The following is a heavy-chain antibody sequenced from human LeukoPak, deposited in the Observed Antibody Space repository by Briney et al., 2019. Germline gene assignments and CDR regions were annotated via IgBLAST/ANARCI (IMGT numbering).Heavy chain of an antibody. CDR2: IQYDGNNK. Sequence: GGSLRLSCEVSGFTFSSYGMNWVRQAPGKGLEWLTFIQYDGNNKYYSDSVKGRFTISRDNSKNTLFLQMNSLRAEDTAVYYCAKDKSMVRELDYWGQGTLVTVSS. J-gene: IGHJ4*02. CDR3: AKDKSMVRELDY. V-gene: IGHV3-30*02. D-gene: IGHD3-10*01. CDR1: GFTFSSYG.